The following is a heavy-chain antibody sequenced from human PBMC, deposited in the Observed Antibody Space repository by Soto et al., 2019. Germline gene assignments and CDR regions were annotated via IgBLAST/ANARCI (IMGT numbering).Heavy chain of an antibody. Sequence: GGSLRLSCAASGFTFSSYGMHWVRQAPGKGLEWVAVISYDGSNKYYADSVKGRFTISRDNSKNTLYLQMNSLRAEDTAVYYCAKDAPLNPHTLYYYDSPIDYWGQGTRGTV. CDR2: ISYDGSNK. D-gene: IGHD3-22*01. CDR1: GFTFSSYG. V-gene: IGHV3-30*18. CDR3: AKDAPLNPHTLYYYDSPIDY. J-gene: IGHJ4*02.